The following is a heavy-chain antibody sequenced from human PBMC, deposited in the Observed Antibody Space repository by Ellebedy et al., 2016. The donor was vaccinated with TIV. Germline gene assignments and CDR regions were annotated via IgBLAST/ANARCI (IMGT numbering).Heavy chain of an antibody. V-gene: IGHV4-38-2*02. CDR1: GYPISSDYY. CDR3: ARGGVPGAFDY. CDR2: IHHSGGT. D-gene: IGHD2-2*01. Sequence: MPSETLSPTCTVFGYPISSDYYWGWIRHPPGKGLEWIGSIHHSGGTYYNPSLKSRVAISVDTSKSQFSLKLSSVTAADTAVYYWARGGVPGAFDYWGQGTLVTVSS. J-gene: IGHJ4*02.